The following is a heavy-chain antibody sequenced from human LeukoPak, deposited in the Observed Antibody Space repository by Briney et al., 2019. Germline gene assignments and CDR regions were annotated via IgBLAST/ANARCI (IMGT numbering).Heavy chain of an antibody. Sequence: GGSLRLSCAASGFTFSNAWMSWVRQAPGKGLEWVGRIKSKTDGGTTDYAAPVKGRFTIPRDDSKNTLYLQMSSLKIEDTAVYYCVTPLRWELSNDFWGQGTLVTVSS. V-gene: IGHV3-15*01. CDR3: VTPLRWELSNDF. CDR2: IKSKTDGGTT. CDR1: GFTFSNAW. J-gene: IGHJ4*02. D-gene: IGHD4-23*01.